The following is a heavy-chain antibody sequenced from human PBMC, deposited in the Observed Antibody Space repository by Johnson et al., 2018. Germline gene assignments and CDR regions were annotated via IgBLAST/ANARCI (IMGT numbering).Heavy chain of an antibody. D-gene: IGHD6-6*01. CDR3: AQCIAALYTEFYSGMDV. CDR2: ISYDGSIK. Sequence: QVQLVESGGGVVQXGRSLRLXCAGSGFNLNNYGMHWVRQAPGKGLEWVAVISYDGSIKEYGDSVKGLFTISRDNSKNTLYLQMNNVRAEDTAVYYCAQCIAALYTEFYSGMDVWGQGTTVTVSS. J-gene: IGHJ6*02. V-gene: IGHV3-30*03. CDR1: GFNLNNYG.